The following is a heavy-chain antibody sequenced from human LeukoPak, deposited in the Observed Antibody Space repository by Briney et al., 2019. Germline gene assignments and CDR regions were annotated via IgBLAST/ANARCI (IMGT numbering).Heavy chain of an antibody. CDR2: IMPMFGKT. Sequence: SVKVSCKASGGTFSSYDISWVRQAPGQGLEWMGGIMPMFGKTNYAQKFQGRVTITADESTSTAYMELSSLRSEDTAVYYCARDLGYCSSTSCYAAGDSFDYWGQGTLVTVSS. J-gene: IGHJ4*02. CDR3: ARDLGYCSSTSCYAAGDSFDY. V-gene: IGHV1-69*13. CDR1: GGTFSSYD. D-gene: IGHD2-2*01.